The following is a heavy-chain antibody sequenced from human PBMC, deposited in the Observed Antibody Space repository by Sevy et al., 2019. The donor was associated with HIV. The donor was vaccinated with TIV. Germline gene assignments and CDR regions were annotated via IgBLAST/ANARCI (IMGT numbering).Heavy chain of an antibody. D-gene: IGHD6-13*01. J-gene: IGHJ4*02. CDR3: ANNGHRRSWGGGDY. CDR1: GFTLSSYA. V-gene: IGHV3-23*01. CDR2: ISSSGNST. Sequence: GGSLRLSCTASGFTLSSYAMSWVRQAPGKGLEWVSGISSSGNSTYYPDSVKGRFTISRDNSKNTLYLQMNSLRAEDRAVYFCANNGHRRSWGGGDYWGQGTLVTVSS.